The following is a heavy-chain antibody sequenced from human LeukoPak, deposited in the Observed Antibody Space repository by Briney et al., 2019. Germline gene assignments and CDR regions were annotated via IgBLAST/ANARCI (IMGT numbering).Heavy chain of an antibody. V-gene: IGHV3-21*01. J-gene: IGHJ4*02. Sequence: GGSLRPSCAASGFTFSSYSMNWVRQAPGKGLEWVSSISSSSSYIYYADSVKGRFTISRDNAKNSLYLQMNSLRAEDTAVYYCARVTGIAVAGDYWGQGTLVTVSS. CDR1: GFTFSSYS. CDR3: ARVTGIAVAGDY. CDR2: ISSSSSYI. D-gene: IGHD6-19*01.